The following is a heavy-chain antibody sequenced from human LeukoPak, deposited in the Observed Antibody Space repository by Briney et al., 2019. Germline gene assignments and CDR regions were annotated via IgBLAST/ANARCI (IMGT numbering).Heavy chain of an antibody. D-gene: IGHD2-15*01. CDR3: ATKGYCSGGSCYSAFDY. J-gene: IGHJ4*02. Sequence: SETLSLTCTVSGGSISSYYWSWIRQPPGKGLEWIGYIYYSGSTNYNPSLKSRVTISVDKSKNQFSLKVSSVTAADTAVYYCATKGYCSGGSCYSAFDYWGQGTLVTVSS. CDR2: IYYSGST. V-gene: IGHV4-59*12. CDR1: GGSISSYY.